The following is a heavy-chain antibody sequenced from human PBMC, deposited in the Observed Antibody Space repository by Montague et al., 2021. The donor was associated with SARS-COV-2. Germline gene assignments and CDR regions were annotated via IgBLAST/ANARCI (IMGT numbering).Heavy chain of an antibody. CDR2: IYYSGST. J-gene: IGHJ6*03. CDR3: AGGILTIPFIPAHYYVDV. Sequence: SETLSLTCTVSGGSLSSYYWSWIRQPPGQGLEWIGYIYYSGSTNYNPSLKSRVTISVDTSKNQFSLTLSSVTAADTAVYYCAGGILTIPFIPAHYYVDVWGKGTTVTGSS. V-gene: IGHV4-59*01. D-gene: IGHD3-9*01. CDR1: GGSLSSYY.